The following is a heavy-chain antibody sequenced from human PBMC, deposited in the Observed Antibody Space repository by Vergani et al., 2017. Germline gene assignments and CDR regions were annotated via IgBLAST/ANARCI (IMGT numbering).Heavy chain of an antibody. CDR3: AKVGRIAAAVKGFDY. J-gene: IGHJ4*02. CDR1: GFTFSSYS. Sequence: VQLVESGGGLVKPGGSLRLSCAASGFTFSSYSMNWVRQAPGKGLEGIGSIYSSGSTYYNPSLKSGVTISVDTSKNQFSLKRSSVTAADTALYYCAKVGRIAAAVKGFDYWGQGTLVTVSS. V-gene: IGHV4-39*07. CDR2: IYSSGST. D-gene: IGHD6-13*01.